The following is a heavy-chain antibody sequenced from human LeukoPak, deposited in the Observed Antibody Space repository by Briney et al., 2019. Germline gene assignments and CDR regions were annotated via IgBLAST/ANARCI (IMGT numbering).Heavy chain of an antibody. V-gene: IGHV3-30*18. Sequence: PGRSLRLSCAASGFTFSSYGMHWVRQAPGKGLEWVAVISYDGSNKYYADSVKGRFTISRDNSKNTLYLQMNSLRAEDTALYYCAKGPRGNYYGSGSYGDPWFDPWGQGTLVTVSS. CDR3: AKGPRGNYYGSGSYGDPWFDP. J-gene: IGHJ5*02. D-gene: IGHD3-10*01. CDR2: ISYDGSNK. CDR1: GFTFSSYG.